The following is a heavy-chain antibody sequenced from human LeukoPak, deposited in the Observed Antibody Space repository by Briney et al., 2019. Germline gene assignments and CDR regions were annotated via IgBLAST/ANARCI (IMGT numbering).Heavy chain of an antibody. CDR3: ARYSSSWTDYYYYYGMDV. CDR2: IIPIFGTA. V-gene: IGHV1-69*13. Sequence: ASVKVSCKASGGTFISYAISWVRQAPGPGLEWMGGIIPIFGTANYAQKFQGRVTITADESTSTAYMELSSLRSEDTAVYYCARYSSSWTDYYYYYGMDVWGQGTTVTVSS. J-gene: IGHJ6*02. CDR1: GGTFISYA. D-gene: IGHD6-13*01.